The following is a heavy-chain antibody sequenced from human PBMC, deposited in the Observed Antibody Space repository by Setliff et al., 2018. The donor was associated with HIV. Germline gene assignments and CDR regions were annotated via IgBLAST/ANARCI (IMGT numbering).Heavy chain of an antibody. CDR1: GASISSSSYY. V-gene: IGHV4-61*05. Sequence: ETLSLTCTVSGASISSSSYYWSWIRQPPGKGLEWIGYIYYSGSTNYNPSLKSRVTISVDTSKNQISLKLSSVTAADTAMYYCARRGYSYVERVYYYYMDVWGKGTTVTVSS. CDR3: ARRGYSYVERVYYYYMDV. J-gene: IGHJ6*03. CDR2: IYYSGST. D-gene: IGHD5-18*01.